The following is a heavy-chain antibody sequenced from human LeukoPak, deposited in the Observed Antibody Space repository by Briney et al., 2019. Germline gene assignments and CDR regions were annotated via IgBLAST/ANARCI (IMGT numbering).Heavy chain of an antibody. D-gene: IGHD4-23*01. CDR1: GGSFSNYY. J-gene: IGHJ4*02. CDR3: ARLVVTLRAFDY. Sequence: PSETLSLTCTVQGGSFSNYYWSWIRQPPGKGLEWIGYIYYSGSTYYNPSLKSRVTISVDTSKNQFSLKLSSVAAADTAVYYCARLVVTLRAFDYWGQGTLVTVSS. CDR2: IYYSGST. V-gene: IGHV4-30-4*08.